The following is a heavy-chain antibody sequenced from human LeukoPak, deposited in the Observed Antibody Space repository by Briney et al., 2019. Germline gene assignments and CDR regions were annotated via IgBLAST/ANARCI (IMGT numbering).Heavy chain of an antibody. CDR1: NYIFSNYG. CDR2: ISGHNGKT. V-gene: IGHV1-18*01. CDR3: ARDSMVVVTIHDAFEI. Sequence: ASVKVSCRASNYIFSNYGISWVRRAPGQGLEWMGWISGHNGKTDYSAKFHGRVTLTTDTSTSTAYMEVRSLTSDDTAVYFCARDSMVVVTIHDAFEIWGQGTMVTVSS. D-gene: IGHD3-22*01. J-gene: IGHJ3*02.